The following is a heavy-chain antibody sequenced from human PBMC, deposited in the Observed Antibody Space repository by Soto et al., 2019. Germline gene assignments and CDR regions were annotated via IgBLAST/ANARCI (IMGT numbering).Heavy chain of an antibody. D-gene: IGHD5-12*01. Sequence: SETLSLTCTVSGGTISSANWWNWVRQSPGKGLEWIGHVYHSGTSNFNPSLRSRVTMSVDKSKNQYSLKVTSVTAADTAVYYCVTAFESSGYGYFDIWGQVAKVTVSS. J-gene: IGHJ3*02. V-gene: IGHV4-4*02. CDR2: VYHSGTS. CDR1: GGTISSANW. CDR3: VTAFESSGYGYFDI.